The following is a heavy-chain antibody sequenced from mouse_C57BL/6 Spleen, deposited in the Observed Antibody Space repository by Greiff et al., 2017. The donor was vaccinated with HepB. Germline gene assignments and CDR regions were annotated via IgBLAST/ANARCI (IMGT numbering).Heavy chain of an antibody. J-gene: IGHJ2*01. Sequence: EVKVVESGGGLVQPGGSLSLSCAASGFTFTDYYMNWVRQPPGKALEWLGFIRNKANGYTTEYSASVKGRFTISRDNSQSILYLQMNALRAEDSATYYCASSQLGYFDYWGQGTTLTVSS. V-gene: IGHV7-3*01. D-gene: IGHD4-1*02. CDR1: GFTFTDYY. CDR2: IRNKANGYTT. CDR3: ASSQLGYFDY.